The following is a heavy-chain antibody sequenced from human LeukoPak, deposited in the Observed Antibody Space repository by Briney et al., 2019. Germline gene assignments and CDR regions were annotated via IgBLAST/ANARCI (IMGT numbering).Heavy chain of an antibody. CDR3: ARDTVTTYNNWFDP. CDR1: GFTFSSYA. D-gene: IGHD4-17*01. V-gene: IGHV3-30-3*01. Sequence: PGRSLRLSCAASGFTFSSYAMHWVRQAPGKGLEWAAVISYDGSNKYYADSVKGRFTISRDNSKNTLYLQMNSLRAEDTAVYYCARDTVTTYNNWFDPWGQGTLVTVSS. CDR2: ISYDGSNK. J-gene: IGHJ5*02.